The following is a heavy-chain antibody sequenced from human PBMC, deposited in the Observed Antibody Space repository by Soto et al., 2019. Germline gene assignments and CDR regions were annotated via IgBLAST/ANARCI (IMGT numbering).Heavy chain of an antibody. V-gene: IGHV1-18*01. CDR3: ARSQVYCSSTSCQTYGMDV. D-gene: IGHD2-2*01. J-gene: IGHJ6*02. CDR2: ISAYNGNT. Sequence: ASVKVACKASGYTFTSDGVSWVRQAHGQGLEWMGWISAYNGNTNYAQKLQGRVTMTTDTSTSTAYMELRSLRSDDTAVYYCARSQVYCSSTSCQTYGMDVWGQGTTVTVS. CDR1: GYTFTSDG.